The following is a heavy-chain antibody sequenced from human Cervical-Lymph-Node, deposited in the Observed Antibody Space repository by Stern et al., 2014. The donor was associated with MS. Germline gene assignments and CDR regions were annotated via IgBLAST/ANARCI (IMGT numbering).Heavy chain of an antibody. Sequence: QVQLVQSGSELKKPGASVKISCKASGYSFTNFALNWVRHAPGQGLQWMGWINTNTGNPSYAQAFTGRFVFSLDTSVSTAYLQISSLKAEDTAVYYCARDPHDYGDRFDYWGQGTLVTVSS. CDR2: INTNTGNP. V-gene: IGHV7-4-1*02. J-gene: IGHJ4*02. D-gene: IGHD4-17*01. CDR3: ARDPHDYGDRFDY. CDR1: GYSFTNFA.